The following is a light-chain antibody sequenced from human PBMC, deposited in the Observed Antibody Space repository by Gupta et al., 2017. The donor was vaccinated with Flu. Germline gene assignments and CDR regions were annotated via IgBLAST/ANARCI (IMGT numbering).Light chain of an antibody. CDR2: KND. CDR1: TSNIGTFD. V-gene: IGLV1-47*01. Sequence: QSVLTQPPPASGTPGQRVTISCSGSTSNIGTFDVFWYLQVPGAAPRLLIKKNDQRPSGVPARFSGFKSGTSASLAVSGLRPEDEGDYYCVVWDASLNGRVFGGGTRLTV. J-gene: IGLJ3*02. CDR3: VVWDASLNGRV.